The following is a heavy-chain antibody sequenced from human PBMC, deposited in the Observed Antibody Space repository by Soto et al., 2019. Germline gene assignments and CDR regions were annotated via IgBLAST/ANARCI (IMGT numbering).Heavy chain of an antibody. CDR1: GFTFSSYT. J-gene: IGHJ4*02. Sequence: GGSLRLSCAASGFTFSSYTMHWVRQAPGKGLEWVALTWHDETNKYYADSVKGRFTISRDNSRNTLYLQMNSLRAEDTAVYYCARDLGYNSGHPFDYWGQGTQVTVSS. V-gene: IGHV3-33*08. CDR2: TWHDETNK. D-gene: IGHD1-20*01. CDR3: ARDLGYNSGHPFDY.